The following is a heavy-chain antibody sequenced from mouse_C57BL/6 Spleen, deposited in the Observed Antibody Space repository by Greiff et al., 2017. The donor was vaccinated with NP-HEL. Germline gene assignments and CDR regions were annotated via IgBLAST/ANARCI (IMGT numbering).Heavy chain of an antibody. Sequence: VQLQQPGAELVRPGSSVKLSCKASGYTFTSYWMHWVKQRPIQGLEWIGNIDPSDSETHYNQKFKDKATLTVDKSSSTAYMQLSSLTSEDSAVYYCARSYYYGSSLLYAMDYWGKGTSVTVSS. CDR2: IDPSDSET. D-gene: IGHD1-1*01. CDR3: ARSYYYGSSLLYAMDY. V-gene: IGHV1-52*01. CDR1: GYTFTSYW. J-gene: IGHJ4*01.